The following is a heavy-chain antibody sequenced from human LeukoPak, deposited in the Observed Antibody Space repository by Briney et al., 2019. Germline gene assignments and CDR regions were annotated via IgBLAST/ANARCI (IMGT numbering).Heavy chain of an antibody. J-gene: IGHJ4*02. CDR1: GYTFTGYY. CDR3: ASSYDSSGSTLDY. V-gene: IGHV1-2*02. Sequence: ASVKVSCKASGYTFTGYYMHWVRQAPGQGLEWMGWINPNSGGTNYAQKFQGRVTMTRDTSISTAYMELSRLRSDDTAVYYCASSYDSSGSTLDYWGQGTLVTVSS. D-gene: IGHD3-22*01. CDR2: INPNSGGT.